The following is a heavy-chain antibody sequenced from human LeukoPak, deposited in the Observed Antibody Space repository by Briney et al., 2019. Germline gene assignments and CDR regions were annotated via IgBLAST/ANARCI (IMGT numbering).Heavy chain of an antibody. J-gene: IGHJ3*02. CDR3: AKDISRITMIVVGAFDI. V-gene: IGHV3-9*01. CDR2: ISWNSGSI. D-gene: IGHD3-22*01. CDR1: GFTFDDYA. Sequence: PGRSLRPSCAASGFTFDDYAMHWVRQAPGKGLEWVSGISWNSGSIGYADSVKGRFTISRDNAKNSLYLQMNSLRAEDTALYYCAKDISRITMIVVGAFDIWGQGTMVTVSS.